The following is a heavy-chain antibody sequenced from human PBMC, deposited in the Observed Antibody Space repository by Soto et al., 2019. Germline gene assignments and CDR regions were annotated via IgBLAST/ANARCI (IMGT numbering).Heavy chain of an antibody. V-gene: IGHV3-21*01. CDR2: ISSSSSYI. D-gene: IGHD3-3*01. Sequence: PGGSLRLSCAASGFTFSSYSMNWVRQAPGKGLEWVSSISSSSSYIYYADSVKGRFTISRDNAKNSLYLQMNSLRAEDTAVYYCARYPVDDLDDEYKAPDAFDIWGQGTVVTVSS. J-gene: IGHJ3*02. CDR1: GFTFSSYS. CDR3: ARYPVDDLDDEYKAPDAFDI.